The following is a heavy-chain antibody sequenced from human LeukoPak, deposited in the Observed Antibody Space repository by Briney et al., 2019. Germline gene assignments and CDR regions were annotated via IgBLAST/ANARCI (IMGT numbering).Heavy chain of an antibody. D-gene: IGHD3-10*01. Sequence: ASVKVSCKASGYTFTGYYMHWVRQAPGQGLEWMGRINPNSGGTNYAQKFQGRVTMTRDTSISTAYMELSRLRSDGTAVYYCASYGESTWAFDIWGQGTMVTVSS. CDR1: GYTFTGYY. J-gene: IGHJ3*02. CDR3: ASYGESTWAFDI. CDR2: INPNSGGT. V-gene: IGHV1-2*06.